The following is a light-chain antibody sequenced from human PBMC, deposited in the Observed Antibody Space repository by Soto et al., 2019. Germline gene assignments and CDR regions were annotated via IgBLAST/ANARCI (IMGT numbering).Light chain of an antibody. J-gene: IGKJ2*01. V-gene: IGKV2-30*02. Sequence: DVVMTESPLSLPVTLGQPASISCRSSQGLLHSNGDTFLSWFQQRPGQSPRRLIYQVSNRDSVVTDTFSGSGSGTDFKLTISGVEAEDVGMYYCMEGTHWPSTSGKGTKLVI. CDR1: QGLLHSNGDTF. CDR3: MEGTHWPST. CDR2: QVS.